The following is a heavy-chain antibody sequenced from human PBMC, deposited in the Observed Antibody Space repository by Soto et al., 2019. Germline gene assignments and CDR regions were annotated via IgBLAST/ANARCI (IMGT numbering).Heavy chain of an antibody. J-gene: IGHJ4*02. CDR1: GITLGNAW. CDR3: TTRPQYSGSSEIMNY. D-gene: IGHD6-6*01. CDR2: VKSRTDGETT. Sequence: GGSLRLSCTASGITLGNAWMSWVRQAPGKGLEWVGRVKSRTDGETTDYAAPVKGRFTISRDDSENTLFLQMSRLKTENPAFYYYTTRPQYSGSSEIMNYWGRATRVTVSS. V-gene: IGHV3-15*01.